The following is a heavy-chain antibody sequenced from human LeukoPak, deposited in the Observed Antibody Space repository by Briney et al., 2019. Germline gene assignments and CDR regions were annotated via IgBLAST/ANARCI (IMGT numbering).Heavy chain of an antibody. D-gene: IGHD6-13*01. Sequence: SETLSLTCTVSGGSISSYYWSWIRQPPGKGLEWIGYIYYSGSTNYNPSLKSRVTISVDTSKNQFSLKLSSVTAADTAVYYCARVMGIAAACYDAFDIWGQGTMDTVSS. J-gene: IGHJ3*02. CDR3: ARVMGIAAACYDAFDI. V-gene: IGHV4-59*01. CDR1: GGSISSYY. CDR2: IYYSGST.